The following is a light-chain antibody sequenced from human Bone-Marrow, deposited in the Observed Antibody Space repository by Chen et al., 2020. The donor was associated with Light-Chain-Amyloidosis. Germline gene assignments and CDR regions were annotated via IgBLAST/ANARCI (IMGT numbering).Light chain of an antibody. J-gene: IGLJ1*01. Sequence: LTQPHSVSESPGKTVIISCSGTSSDVGAHNYVSWYQQHPGKAPKLIIHEVILRPSGVPDRFSGSKSGNTAALTVSGLQPEDEADYYCSSSRVFGTGTTVTVL. CDR1: SSDVGAHNY. CDR2: EVI. V-gene: IGLV2-8*01. CDR3: SSSRV.